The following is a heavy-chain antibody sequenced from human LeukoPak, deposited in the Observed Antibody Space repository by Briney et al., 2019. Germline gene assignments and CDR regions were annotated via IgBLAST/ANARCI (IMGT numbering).Heavy chain of an antibody. V-gene: IGHV1-69*13. CDR2: IIPIFGTA. J-gene: IGHJ4*02. D-gene: IGHD3-10*01. CDR1: GGTFSSYA. Sequence: SVKVSCKASGGTFSSYAISWVRQAPGQGLEWMGGIIPIFGTANYAQKFQGRVTITADESTSTAYMELSSLRSEDTAVYYCAGDLGGSGSYYNYFDYWGQGTLVTVSS. CDR3: AGDLGGSGSYYNYFDY.